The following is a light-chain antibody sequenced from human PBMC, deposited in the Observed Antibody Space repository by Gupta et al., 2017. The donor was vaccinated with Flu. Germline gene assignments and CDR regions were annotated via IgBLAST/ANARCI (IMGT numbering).Light chain of an antibody. CDR2: DDS. V-gene: IGLV1-44*01. CDR1: SSNIGINT. CDR3: ASWEDSLNGPV. Sequence: QSVLTPPPSASGTPGQRVTISCSGSSSNIGINTVNWYQQLPGTAPKLLIYDDSQRPSGVPDRFSGSKSGTSASLAISGLQSEDEADYYCASWEDSLNGPVFGGGTKLTVL. J-gene: IGLJ3*02.